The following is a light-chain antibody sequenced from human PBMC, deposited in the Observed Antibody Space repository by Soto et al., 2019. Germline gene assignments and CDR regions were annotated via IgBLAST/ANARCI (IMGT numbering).Light chain of an antibody. Sequence: QSVLTQPRSVSGSPGQSVTISCTGTNSDVGGYNYVSWYQQYPGKAPKLMISGVSERPSGVPDRFSGSKSGNTASLTISGLQAEDEADYYCCSYVDTDTWVFGGGTKVTV. CDR1: NSDVGGYNY. CDR2: GVS. J-gene: IGLJ3*02. CDR3: CSYVDTDTWV. V-gene: IGLV2-11*01.